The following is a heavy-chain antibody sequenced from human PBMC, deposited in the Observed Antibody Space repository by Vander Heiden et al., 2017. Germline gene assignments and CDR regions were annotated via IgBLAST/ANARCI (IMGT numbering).Heavy chain of an antibody. CDR1: GFTFSRYD. D-gene: IGHD6-19*01. CDR3: ARGSSGWEGNYYYGMDV. V-gene: IGHV3-13*01. Sequence: EVQLVESGGGLVQPGGSLRLSCAASGFTFSRYDMHWVRQATGKGLEWVSAIGTAGDTYYPGSVKGRFTISRENAKNSLYLQMNSLRAGDTAVYYCARGSSGWEGNYYYGMDVWGQGTTVTVSS. CDR2: IGTAGDT. J-gene: IGHJ6*02.